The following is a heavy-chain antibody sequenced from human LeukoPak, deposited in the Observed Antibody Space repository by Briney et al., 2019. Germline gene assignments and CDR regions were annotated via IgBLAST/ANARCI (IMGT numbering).Heavy chain of an antibody. CDR3: ATGRGVPGYQYFDY. D-gene: IGHD3-10*01. V-gene: IGHV3-48*01. CDR2: ITSDSVTM. Sequence: GGSLRLSCAASGFTFSTYSMNWVRQPPGKGLEWVSYITSDSVTMFYADSVKGRFTISRDNAENSLYLQMNSLRAEDTAVYYCATGRGVPGYQYFDYWGQGTLVTVSS. CDR1: GFTFSTYS. J-gene: IGHJ4*02.